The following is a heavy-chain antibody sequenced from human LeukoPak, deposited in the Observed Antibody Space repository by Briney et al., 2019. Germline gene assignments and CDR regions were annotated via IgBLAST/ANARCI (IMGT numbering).Heavy chain of an antibody. V-gene: IGHV3-23*01. CDR3: AKGLRSAVADYFDY. CDR2: ISGSGGST. CDR1: GFTFSSYA. D-gene: IGHD6-19*01. Sequence: GGSLRLSCAASGFTFSSYAMSWVRQAPGKGLEWVSAISGSGGSTYYADSVKGRFTISRDNSKNSLYLQMNSLRAEDTALYYCAKGLRSAVADYFDYWGQGTLVTVSS. J-gene: IGHJ4*02.